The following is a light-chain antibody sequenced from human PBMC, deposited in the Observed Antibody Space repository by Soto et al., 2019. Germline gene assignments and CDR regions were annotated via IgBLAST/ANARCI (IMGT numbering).Light chain of an antibody. V-gene: IGKV3-20*01. Sequence: EIVLTQSPGTLSLSPGERATLSCRASQSVSSSYLAWYQQKPGQAPRVLIYGASSRATGIPDRFSGIGSGTEFTLTISRLEPEDFAVYFCQQYGNSPPNTFGQGTKVEIK. CDR3: QQYGNSPPNT. CDR1: QSVSSSY. J-gene: IGKJ2*01. CDR2: GAS.